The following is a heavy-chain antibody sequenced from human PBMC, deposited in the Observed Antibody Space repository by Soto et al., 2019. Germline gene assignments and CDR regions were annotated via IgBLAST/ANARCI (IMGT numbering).Heavy chain of an antibody. Sequence: GESLKISCKGSGYSFTSYWIGWVRQMPGKGLEWMGIIYPGDSDTRYSPSFQGQVTNSADKSISTAYLQWSSLKASDTAMYYCARLSPMTTVTTRYYGMDVWGQGTTVTVS. CDR3: ARLSPMTTVTTRYYGMDV. J-gene: IGHJ6*02. CDR2: IYPGDSDT. D-gene: IGHD4-17*01. CDR1: GYSFTSYW. V-gene: IGHV5-51*01.